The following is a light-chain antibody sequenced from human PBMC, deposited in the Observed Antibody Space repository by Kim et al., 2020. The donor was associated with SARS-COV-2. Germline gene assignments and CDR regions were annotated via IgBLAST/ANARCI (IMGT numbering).Light chain of an antibody. CDR1: TSDVGGYNY. Sequence: QSITISGTGTTSDVGGYNYVSWFQLFPGKAPRLLIYDVTKRPSGVPDRFAGSKSGNTASLTISGLQADDEAEYFCCSYTSTSSRVFGEGTQLTVL. CDR2: DVT. J-gene: IGLJ2*01. CDR3: CSYTSTSSRV. V-gene: IGLV2-11*03.